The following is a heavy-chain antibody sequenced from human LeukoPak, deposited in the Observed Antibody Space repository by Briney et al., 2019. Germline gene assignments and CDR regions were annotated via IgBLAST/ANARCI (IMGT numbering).Heavy chain of an antibody. CDR2: IYYSGST. CDR3: ARVSGVGAPRYYFDY. Sequence: SETLSLTCTVSGGSISSSSYYWGWIRQPPGSGLEWSGCIYYSGSTYYSPSLKSRVTISVDTSKNQFSLKLSSVTAADTAVYYCARVSGVGAPRYYFDYWGQGTLVTVSS. V-gene: IGHV4-39*07. J-gene: IGHJ4*02. D-gene: IGHD1-26*01. CDR1: GGSISSSSYY.